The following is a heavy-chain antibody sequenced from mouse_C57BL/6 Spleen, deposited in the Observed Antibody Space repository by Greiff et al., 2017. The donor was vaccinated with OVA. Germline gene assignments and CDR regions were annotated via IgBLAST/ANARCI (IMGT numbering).Heavy chain of an antibody. CDR1: GYTFTSYW. CDR3: ARWGSFAY. Sequence: VQLQQPGAELVKPGASVKLSCKASGYTFTSYWMQWVKQRPGQGLEWIGEIDPSDSYTNYNQKFKGKATLTVDTSSSTAYMQLSSLTSEDSAVYDCARWGSFAYWGQGTLVTVSA. CDR2: IDPSDSYT. V-gene: IGHV1-50*01. J-gene: IGHJ3*01.